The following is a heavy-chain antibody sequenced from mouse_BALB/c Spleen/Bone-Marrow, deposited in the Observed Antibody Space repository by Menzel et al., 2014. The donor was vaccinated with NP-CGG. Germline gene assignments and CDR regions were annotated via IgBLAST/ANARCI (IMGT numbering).Heavy chain of an antibody. D-gene: IGHD2-10*02. CDR2: IDPGSGGT. J-gene: IGHJ4*01. CDR3: ARSIAYYYGMDY. V-gene: IGHV1-54*03. CDR1: GYAFTNYL. Sequence: QVQLQQSGAELVRPGTSVKVSCKASGYAFTNYLIEWAKQRPGQGLEWIGVIDPGSGGTNYNEKFKGKATLTADKSSSTANMQLSSLTSDDSAVYFCARSIAYYYGMDYWGQGTSVTVSS.